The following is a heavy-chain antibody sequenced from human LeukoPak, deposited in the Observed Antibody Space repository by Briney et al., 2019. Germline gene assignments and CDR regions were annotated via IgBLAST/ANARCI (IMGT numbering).Heavy chain of an antibody. J-gene: IGHJ4*02. D-gene: IGHD1-26*01. V-gene: IGHV3-48*01. CDR3: ARDRLTSGSYFFDY. CDR1: AFTFSDYS. Sequence: GGSLRLSCAASAFTFSDYSMNWVRQAPGKGLEWISYISGRSSTIYYADSVRGRFTISRDNAKNPMYLQMNSLRAEDTAVYYCARDRLTSGSYFFDYWGQGTLVTVSS. CDR2: ISGRSSTI.